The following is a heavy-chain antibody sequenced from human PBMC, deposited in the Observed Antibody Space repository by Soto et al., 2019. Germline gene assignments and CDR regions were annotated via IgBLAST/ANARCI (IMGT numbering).Heavy chain of an antibody. Sequence: QVQLVQSGAEVKKPGASVKVSCKASGYTFTGYYMHWVRQAPGQGLEWMGWINPNSGGTNYAQKFQGWVTMTRDTSISTAYMELSRLRSDDTAVYYCARVPLRTELTGTPDDAFDIWGQGTMVTVSS. CDR2: INPNSGGT. CDR3: ARVPLRTELTGTPDDAFDI. D-gene: IGHD1-7*01. V-gene: IGHV1-2*04. J-gene: IGHJ3*02. CDR1: GYTFTGYY.